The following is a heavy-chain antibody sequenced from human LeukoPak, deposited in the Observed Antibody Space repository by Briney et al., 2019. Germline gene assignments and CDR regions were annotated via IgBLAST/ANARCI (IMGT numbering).Heavy chain of an antibody. D-gene: IGHD2-21*01. CDR2: IDNSGSA. J-gene: IGHJ5*02. V-gene: IGHV4-31*03. CDR1: GGSISRGGYY. CDR3: ARDLAGHNP. Sequence: PSETLSLTCTVSGGSISRGGYYWSWIRQHPGKGLEWIGYIDNSGSAYYTPSLRSRVTISVDTSQNQFSLKLSSVAAADVDVYYCARDLAGHNPWGQGTLVIVSS.